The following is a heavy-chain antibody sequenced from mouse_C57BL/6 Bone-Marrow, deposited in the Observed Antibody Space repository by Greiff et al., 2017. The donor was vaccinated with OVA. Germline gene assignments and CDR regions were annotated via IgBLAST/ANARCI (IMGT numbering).Heavy chain of an antibody. CDR2: IDPNSGGT. D-gene: IGHD1-1*01. Sequence: QVQLQQPGAELVKPGASVKLSCKASGYTFTSYWMHWVKQRPGRGLEWIGRIDPNSGGTKYNEKFKSKATLTVDKPSSTAYMQLSILTSEDSAVYYCARPLSYYGPYYAMDYWGQGTSVTVSS. J-gene: IGHJ4*01. CDR3: ARPLSYYGPYYAMDY. V-gene: IGHV1-72*01. CDR1: GYTFTSYW.